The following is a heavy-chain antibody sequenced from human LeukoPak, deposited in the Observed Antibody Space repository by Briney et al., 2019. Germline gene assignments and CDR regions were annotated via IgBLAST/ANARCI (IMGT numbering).Heavy chain of an antibody. CDR3: AKDPRYSSGGSCYSVYYFDY. J-gene: IGHJ4*02. CDR2: ISYDGSNK. Sequence: PGGSLRLSCAASGFTFSSYGMHWVRQAPGEGVEWGAVISYDGSNKYYADSVKGRFTISRDNSKNTLYLQMNSLRAEDTAVYYCAKDPRYSSGGSCYSVYYFDYWGQGTLVTVSS. D-gene: IGHD2-15*01. V-gene: IGHV3-30*18. CDR1: GFTFSSYG.